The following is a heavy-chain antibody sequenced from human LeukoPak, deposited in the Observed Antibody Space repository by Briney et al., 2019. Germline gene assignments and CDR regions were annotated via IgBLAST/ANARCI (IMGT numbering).Heavy chain of an antibody. D-gene: IGHD3-22*01. J-gene: IGHJ3*02. CDR3: ANYYDSSGYYDAFDI. V-gene: IGHV1-69*13. Sequence: ASVKVSCKASGGTFSSYAISRVRQAPGQGLEWMGGIIPIFGTANYAQKFQGRVTITADESTSTAYMELSSLRSEDTAVYYCANYYDSSGYYDAFDIWGQGTMVTVSS. CDR2: IIPIFGTA. CDR1: GGTFSSYA.